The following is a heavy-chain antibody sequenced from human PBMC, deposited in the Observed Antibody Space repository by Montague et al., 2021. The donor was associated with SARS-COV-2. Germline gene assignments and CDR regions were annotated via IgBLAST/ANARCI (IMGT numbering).Heavy chain of an antibody. CDR3: AAYIIGAGGRGS. CDR2: TYDDRPI. J-gene: IGHJ1*01. D-gene: IGHD3-16*01. CDR1: GASIRGAYH. V-gene: IGHV4-31*03. Sequence: SQTLSLTYSVSGASIRGAYHWSWIRQHPGKDLEWIGHTYDDRPIYYNPSLRGRASISLDTSENRFSLTLTSMTAADTALYYCAAYIIGAGGRGSWGQGALVTVSS.